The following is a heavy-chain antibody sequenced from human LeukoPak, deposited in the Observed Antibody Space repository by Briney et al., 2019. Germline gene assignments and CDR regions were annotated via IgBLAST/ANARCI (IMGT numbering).Heavy chain of an antibody. V-gene: IGHV3-11*06. J-gene: IGHJ4*02. D-gene: IGHD3-3*01. CDR2: ISSSSSYT. Sequence: GGSLRLSCAASGFTFSDYYMSWIRQAPGKGLEWVSYISSSSSYTNYADSVEGRFTISRDNAKNLLYLQMDSLRDEDTAVYYCSRDGGLWSAYPLDYWGQGTLVTVSS. CDR1: GFTFSDYY. CDR3: SRDGGLWSAYPLDY.